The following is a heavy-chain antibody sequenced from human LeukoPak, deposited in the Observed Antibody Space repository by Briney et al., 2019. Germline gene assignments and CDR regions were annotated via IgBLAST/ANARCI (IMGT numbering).Heavy chain of an antibody. CDR2: INTDESST. Sequence: GGSLRLSCAASGFTFSGYRMHWVRQAPGKGLVWVSRINTDESSTDYADSVRGRFTISRDNAKNTLYLQMNSLRAEDTAVYYCARAASSTRVTYMDVWGKGTTVTVSS. V-gene: IGHV3-74*01. J-gene: IGHJ6*03. D-gene: IGHD2-21*02. CDR3: ARAASSTRVTYMDV. CDR1: GFTFSGYR.